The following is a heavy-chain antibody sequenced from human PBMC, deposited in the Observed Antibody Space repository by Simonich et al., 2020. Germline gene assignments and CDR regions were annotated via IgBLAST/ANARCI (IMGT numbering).Heavy chain of an antibody. Sequence: QVQLQESGPGLVKPSETLSLTCAVAGYSISSGYYWGWIRQPPGKGLEWIGSINHSGSTHNTPSLKSRVTISVDTSKNQFSLKLSSVTAADTAVYYCARVGYSNYYYYGMDVWGQGTTVTVSS. CDR3: ARVGYSNYYYYGMDV. J-gene: IGHJ6*02. V-gene: IGHV4-38-2*01. D-gene: IGHD6-13*01. CDR2: INHSGST. CDR1: GYSISSGYY.